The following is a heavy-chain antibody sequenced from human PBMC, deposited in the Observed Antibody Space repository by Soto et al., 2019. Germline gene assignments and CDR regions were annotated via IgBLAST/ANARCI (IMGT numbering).Heavy chain of an antibody. CDR3: AKDQGYSSGWYGY. J-gene: IGHJ4*02. CDR1: GFTFSSYG. V-gene: IGHV3-30*18. CDR2: ISYDGSNK. Sequence: QVQLVESGGGVVQPGRSLRLSCAASGFTFSSYGMHWVRQAPGKGLEWVAVISYDGSNKYYAASVKGRFTISRDNSKNTLYLQMNSLRAEDTAVYYWAKDQGYSSGWYGYWGQGTLVTVSS. D-gene: IGHD6-19*01.